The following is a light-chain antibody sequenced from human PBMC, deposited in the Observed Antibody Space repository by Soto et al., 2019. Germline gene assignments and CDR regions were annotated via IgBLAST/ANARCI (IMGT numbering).Light chain of an antibody. V-gene: IGKV1-39*01. CDR3: QQTYSTPQVT. CDR2: AAS. CDR1: QTISNY. Sequence: DVQMTQSPSSLSASIGDRVTITFRASQTISNYVNWYMHKPGKAPRLLIYAASSLQSGVPSRFSGSGSGTDFTLTISGLQLEDFATYYCQQTYSTPQVTFGEGTKVDIK. J-gene: IGKJ4*01.